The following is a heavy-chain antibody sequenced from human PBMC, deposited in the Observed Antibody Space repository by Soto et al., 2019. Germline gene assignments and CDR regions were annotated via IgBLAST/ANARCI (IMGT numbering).Heavy chain of an antibody. V-gene: IGHV1-69*13. CDR2: IIPIFGTA. CDR3: ARGGITMVRGVIIITGMDV. Sequence: SVKVSCKASGGTFSSYAISCVRQAPGQGLEWMGGIIPIFGTANYAQKFQGRVTITADESTSTAYMELSSLRSEDTAVYYCARGGITMVRGVIIITGMDVWGQGTTVTVSS. D-gene: IGHD3-10*01. CDR1: GGTFSSYA. J-gene: IGHJ6*02.